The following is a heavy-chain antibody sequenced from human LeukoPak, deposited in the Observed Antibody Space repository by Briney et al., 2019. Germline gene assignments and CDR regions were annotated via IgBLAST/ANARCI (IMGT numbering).Heavy chain of an antibody. CDR2: ISSSSSYI. Sequence: GGSLRLSCAASGFTFSSYSMNWVRQAPGKGLEWVSSISSSSSYIYYADSLRGRFTISRDNAKNSLYLQMNSLRAEDTAVYYCARPCRMATLEDAFDIWGQGTMVTVSS. J-gene: IGHJ3*02. CDR1: GFTFSSYS. CDR3: ARPCRMATLEDAFDI. D-gene: IGHD5-24*01. V-gene: IGHV3-21*01.